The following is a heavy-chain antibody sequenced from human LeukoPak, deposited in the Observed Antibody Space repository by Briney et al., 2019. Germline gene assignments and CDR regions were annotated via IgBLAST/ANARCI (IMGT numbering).Heavy chain of an antibody. D-gene: IGHD3-22*01. V-gene: IGHV1-3*01. CDR1: GYTFTSYA. Sequence: ASVKVSCKASGYTFTSYAMHWVRQAPGQRLEWMGWINAGNGNTKYSQKFQGRVTITRDTSASTAYMELSSLRSEDTAVYYCARGGVYYYDSSGYDIPQNYYYGMDVWGQGTTVTVSS. CDR3: ARGGVYYYDSSGYDIPQNYYYGMDV. J-gene: IGHJ6*02. CDR2: INAGNGNT.